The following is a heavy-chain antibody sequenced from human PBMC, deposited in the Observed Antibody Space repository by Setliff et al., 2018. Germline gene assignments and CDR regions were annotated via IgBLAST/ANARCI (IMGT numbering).Heavy chain of an antibody. Sequence: ASVKVSCKSSGYSFIDYYIHWVRQAPGQGLEWMGWINPHNEGTTFAQKFQDRVTATTDTSITTACLKLSGLTSDDTAVYYCSSGRRGSTWTSDSWGQGTLVTVSS. CDR2: INPHNEGT. D-gene: IGHD2-2*01. J-gene: IGHJ4*02. CDR3: SSGRRGSTWTSDS. CDR1: GYSFIDYY. V-gene: IGHV1-2*02.